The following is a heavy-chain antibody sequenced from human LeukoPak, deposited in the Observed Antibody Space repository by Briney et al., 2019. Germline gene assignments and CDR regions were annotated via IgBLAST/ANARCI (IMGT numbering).Heavy chain of an antibody. D-gene: IGHD3-22*01. CDR1: GHTFTGYY. CDR2: INPNSGGT. V-gene: IGHV1-2*06. CDR3: ARHYYDSSGYYYYYFDY. Sequence: ASVKVSCKASGHTFTGYYMHWVRQAPGQGLEWMGRINPNSGGTNYAQKFQGRVTMTRDTSISTAYMELSRLRSDDTAVYYCARHYYDSSGYYYYYFDYWGQGTLVTVSS. J-gene: IGHJ4*02.